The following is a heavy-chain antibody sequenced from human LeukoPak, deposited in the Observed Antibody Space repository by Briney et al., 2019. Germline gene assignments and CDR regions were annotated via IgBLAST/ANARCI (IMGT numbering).Heavy chain of an antibody. CDR2: ISSNGDSP. Sequence: PGGSLRLSCAASGFTFSNYAMHWVRQAPGRGLEYVSAISSNGDSPYYANSLKGRFTISRDNSKNMLYLQTGSLRAEDMAVYYCARADSGPSFPPDYWGQGTLVTVSS. CDR1: GFTFSNYA. J-gene: IGHJ4*02. D-gene: IGHD5-12*01. V-gene: IGHV3-64*01. CDR3: ARADSGPSFPPDY.